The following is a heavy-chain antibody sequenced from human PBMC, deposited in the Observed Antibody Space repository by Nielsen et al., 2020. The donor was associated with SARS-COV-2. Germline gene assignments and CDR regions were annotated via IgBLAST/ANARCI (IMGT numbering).Heavy chain of an antibody. J-gene: IGHJ6*02. CDR2: TYHSGSA. Sequence: SETLSLTCTVSGGSISSFYWSWIRQPPGKGLEWIGFTYHSGSANYNPSLKSRVAISGDTSKNQISLSLNSVTAADTAVYYCVRRVKGYGLDVWGQGTTVTVS. CDR1: GGSISSFY. V-gene: IGHV4-59*01. CDR3: VRRVKGYGLDV. D-gene: IGHD3-3*01.